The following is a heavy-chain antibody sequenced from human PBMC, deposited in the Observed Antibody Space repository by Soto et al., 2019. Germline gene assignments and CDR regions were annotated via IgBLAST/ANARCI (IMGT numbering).Heavy chain of an antibody. CDR1: GGSISSGGYY. CDR2: IYYSGST. Sequence: QVQLQESGPGLVKPSQTLSLTCTVSGGSISSGGYYWSWIRQHPGKGREWIGYIYYSGSTYHNPSLKSPVTNSVDTSKNQCSRKLSSVTAADTAVYYYARVSTTVVRRYFEYCGQGTLVTVSS. J-gene: IGHJ4*02. V-gene: IGHV4-31*01. CDR3: ARVSTTVVRRYFEY. D-gene: IGHD4-17*01.